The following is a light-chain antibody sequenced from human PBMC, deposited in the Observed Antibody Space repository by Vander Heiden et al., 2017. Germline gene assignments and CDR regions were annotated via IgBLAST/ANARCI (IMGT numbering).Light chain of an antibody. J-gene: IGKJ1*01. V-gene: IGKV3-20*01. CDR2: GAS. CDR1: QSVSSSY. Sequence: EIVLTQPPGPLSLSPGERATLSCRASQSVSSSYLAWYQQKPGQAPRLLIYGASSRATGIPDRFSGSGSGTDFTLTISRLEPEDFAVYYCQQYGSSRTFGQGTKVEIK. CDR3: QQYGSSRT.